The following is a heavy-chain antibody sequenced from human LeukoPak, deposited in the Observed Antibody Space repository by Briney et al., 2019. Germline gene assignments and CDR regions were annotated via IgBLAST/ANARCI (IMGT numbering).Heavy chain of an antibody. J-gene: IGHJ3*02. V-gene: IGHV3-7*01. Sequence: GGSLRLSCAASGFTFSSYWMSWVRQAPGKGLEWVANIKPDGSEKYCVDSEKGRFTISRDNAKKSLYLQMNSLRAEDTAVYYCARGDFNDYGDYVDAFEIWGQGTMVTVSA. CDR2: IKPDGSEK. D-gene: IGHD4-17*01. CDR3: ARGDFNDYGDYVDAFEI. CDR1: GFTFSSYW.